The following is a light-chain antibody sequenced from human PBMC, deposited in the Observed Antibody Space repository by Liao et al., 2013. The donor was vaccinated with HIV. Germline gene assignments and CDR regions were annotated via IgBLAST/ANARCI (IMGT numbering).Light chain of an antibody. Sequence: SYELAQPPSVSVSPGQTARITCSGDALPGQFAHWYQQKPGQAPVLMIYKDNERPSGIPERFSGSRSGTMATLTISGVQAEDEADYSCQSADRSGSYVVFGGGTTLTVL. CDR2: KDN. CDR3: QSADRSGSYVV. V-gene: IGLV3-25*03. CDR1: ALPGQF. J-gene: IGLJ2*01.